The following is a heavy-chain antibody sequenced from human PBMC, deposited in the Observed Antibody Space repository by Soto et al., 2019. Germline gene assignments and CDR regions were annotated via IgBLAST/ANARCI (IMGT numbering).Heavy chain of an antibody. D-gene: IGHD6-13*01. Sequence: GGSLRLSCAASGFTFSNAWMSWVRQAPGKGLEWVGRIKSKTDGGTTDYAAPVKGRFTISRDDSKNTLYLQMNSLKTEDTAVYYCTTDHIAAAATDYWGQGTLVTVSS. V-gene: IGHV3-15*01. CDR1: GFTFSNAW. J-gene: IGHJ4*02. CDR3: TTDHIAAAATDY. CDR2: IKSKTDGGTT.